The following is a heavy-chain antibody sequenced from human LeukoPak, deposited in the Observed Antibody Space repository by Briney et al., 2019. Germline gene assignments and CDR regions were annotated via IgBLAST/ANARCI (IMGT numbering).Heavy chain of an antibody. V-gene: IGHV4-59*01. D-gene: IGHD3/OR15-3a*01. CDR3: ARSHSVWTSFDY. J-gene: IGHJ4*02. CDR1: GGSISSYY. Sequence: SETLSLTCTVSGGSISSYYWSWIRQPPGKGLEWIGYIYYSGSTDYNPSLKSRVTISVDTSKNQFSLKLSSVTAADTAVYYCARSHSVWTSFDYWGQGTLVTVSS. CDR2: IYYSGST.